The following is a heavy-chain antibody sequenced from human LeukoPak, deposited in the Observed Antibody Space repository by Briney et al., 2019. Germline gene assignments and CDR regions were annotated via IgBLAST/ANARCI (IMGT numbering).Heavy chain of an antibody. Sequence: ASVKVSCKASGYTFTSYGISWVRQAPGQGLEWMGWISAYNGNTNYAQKLQGRVTMTTDTSTSTAYMELRSLRSDDTAVYYCARVGGEGAAAGTCYFDYWGQGTLVTVSS. CDR2: ISAYNGNT. J-gene: IGHJ4*02. D-gene: IGHD6-13*01. V-gene: IGHV1-18*04. CDR1: GYTFTSYG. CDR3: ARVGGEGAAAGTCYFDY.